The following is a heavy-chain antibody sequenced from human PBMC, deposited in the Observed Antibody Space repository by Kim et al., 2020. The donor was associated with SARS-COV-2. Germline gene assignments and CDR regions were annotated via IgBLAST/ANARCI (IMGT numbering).Heavy chain of an antibody. Sequence: GGSLRLSCAASGFTFDDYAMHWVRQAPGKGLEWVSGISWNSGSIGYADSVKGRFTISRDNAKNSLYLQMNSLRAEDTALYYCAKDLRRYYGSGNYYFDYWGQGTLVTVSS. CDR2: ISWNSGSI. D-gene: IGHD3-10*01. CDR1: GFTFDDYA. J-gene: IGHJ4*02. V-gene: IGHV3-9*01. CDR3: AKDLRRYYGSGNYYFDY.